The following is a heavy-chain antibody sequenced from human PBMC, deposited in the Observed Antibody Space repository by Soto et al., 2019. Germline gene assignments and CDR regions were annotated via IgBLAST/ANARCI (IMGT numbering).Heavy chain of an antibody. V-gene: IGHV3-23*01. CDR1: GFTFNTYA. Sequence: EVQLLDSGGGLVQPGGSLRLSCAASGFTFNTYAMTWVRQAPGQGLEWVSAISGGGDNTSYADYVKGRFTVSRDGSKNTLYLPMSRLTAEDTARYYSAKGRCGSGSLTPRVDFWGQGTKVTVTS. J-gene: IGHJ4*02. CDR2: ISGGGDNT. D-gene: IGHD3-10*01. CDR3: AKGRCGSGSLTPRVDF.